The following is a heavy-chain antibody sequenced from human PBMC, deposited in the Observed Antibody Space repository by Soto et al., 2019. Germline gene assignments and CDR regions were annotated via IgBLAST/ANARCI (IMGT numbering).Heavy chain of an antibody. V-gene: IGHV3-21*01. CDR2: ISSSSSYI. J-gene: IGHJ3*02. CDR3: ASAPLTIVRGVPHAFPI. CDR1: GFTFSSYS. D-gene: IGHD3-10*01. Sequence: EVQLVESGGGLVKPGGSLRLSCAASGFTFSSYSMNWVRQAPGTGLEWVASISSSSSYIYYADSVKGRFTISRDNAKNHLDLQMNSLRAEYTAVYYCASAPLTIVRGVPHAFPIWGQGKMVTVSS.